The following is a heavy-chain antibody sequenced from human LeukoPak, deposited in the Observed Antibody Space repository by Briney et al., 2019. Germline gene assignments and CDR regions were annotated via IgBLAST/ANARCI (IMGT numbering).Heavy chain of an antibody. CDR2: ISGSGGST. V-gene: IGHV3-23*01. CDR1: GFTFSSYA. D-gene: IGHD2-8*01. Sequence: GGSLRLSCAASGFTFSSYAMSWVRQAPGKGLEWVSAISGSGGSTYYADSVKGRFTISRDNSKNTLYLQMNSLIAEDTAVYYCARRGGEMVFDYWGQGTLVTVSS. J-gene: IGHJ4*02. CDR3: ARRGGEMVFDY.